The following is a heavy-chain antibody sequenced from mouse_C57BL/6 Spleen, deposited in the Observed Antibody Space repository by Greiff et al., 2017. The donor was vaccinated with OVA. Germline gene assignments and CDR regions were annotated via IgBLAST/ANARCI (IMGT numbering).Heavy chain of an antibody. Sequence: EVQLQQSGPELVKPGASVKISCKASGYTFTDYYMNWVKQSHGKSLEWIGDINPNNGGTSYNQKFKGKATLTVDKSSSTAYMELRSLTSEDSAVYYCASRRDDSPFDYWGQGTTLTVSS. CDR1: GYTFTDYY. CDR3: ASRRDDSPFDY. V-gene: IGHV1-26*01. J-gene: IGHJ2*01. CDR2: INPNNGGT. D-gene: IGHD2-4*01.